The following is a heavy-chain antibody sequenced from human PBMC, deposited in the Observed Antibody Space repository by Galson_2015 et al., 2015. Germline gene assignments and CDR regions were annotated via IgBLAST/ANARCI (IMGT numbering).Heavy chain of an antibody. J-gene: IGHJ6*03. D-gene: IGHD3-9*01. CDR1: GFTFSSYA. CDR2: ISGSGGST. Sequence: SLRLSCAASGFTFSSYAMSWVRQAPGKGLEWVSAISGSGGSTYYADSVKGRFTISRDNSKNTLYLQMNSLRAEDTAVYYCAKDGFYDIAYMDVWGKGTTVTVSS. V-gene: IGHV3-23*01. CDR3: AKDGFYDIAYMDV.